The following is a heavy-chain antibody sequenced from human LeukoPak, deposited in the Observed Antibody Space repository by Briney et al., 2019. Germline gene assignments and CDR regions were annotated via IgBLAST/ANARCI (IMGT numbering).Heavy chain of an antibody. CDR1: GFTFSSYA. CDR2: ISASGSTT. V-gene: IGHV3-23*01. CDR3: AKYDYNEDPLMRRCSFDM. J-gene: IGHJ3*02. Sequence: PGGSLRLSCAASGFTFSSYAMSWVRQAPGKGLEWVSGISASGSTTYYADSVKGRFTITRDNSKNTLYLQMNSLRAEDTAVFHCAKYDYNEDPLMRRCSFDMWGRGTMVTVSS. D-gene: IGHD5-24*01.